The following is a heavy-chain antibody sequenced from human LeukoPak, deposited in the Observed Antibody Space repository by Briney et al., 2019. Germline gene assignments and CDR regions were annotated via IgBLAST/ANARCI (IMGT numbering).Heavy chain of an antibody. CDR3: ARGSYDSSDFEYFHH. V-gene: IGHV1-69*06. D-gene: IGHD3-22*01. Sequence: ASVKVSCKASGGTFSSYAISWVRQAPGRGLEWMGGIIPIFGTANYAQKFQGRVTITADKSTSTAYMELSSLRSEDTAVYYCARGSYDSSDFEYFHHWGQGTLVTVSS. CDR2: IIPIFGTA. J-gene: IGHJ1*01. CDR1: GGTFSSYA.